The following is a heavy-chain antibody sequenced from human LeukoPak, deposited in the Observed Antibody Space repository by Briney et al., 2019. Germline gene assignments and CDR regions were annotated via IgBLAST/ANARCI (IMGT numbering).Heavy chain of an antibody. CDR2: IIPIVGIA. V-gene: IGHV1-69*02. CDR1: GGTFISYT. D-gene: IGHD6-6*01. CDR3: ASQYSSSSRVYFDY. J-gene: IGHJ4*02. Sequence: SVKVSCKASGGTFISYTISWVRQAPGQGLEWMGRIIPIVGIANYAQKFQGRVTITADKSTSTAYMELRRLRSEDTAVYYCASQYSSSSRVYFDYWGQGTLVTVSS.